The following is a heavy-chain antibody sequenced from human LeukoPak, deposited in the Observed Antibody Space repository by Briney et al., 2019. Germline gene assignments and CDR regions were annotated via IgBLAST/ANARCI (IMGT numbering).Heavy chain of an antibody. Sequence: GGSLRLSCAASGFTFSSYGMHWVRQAPGKGLEWVAFIRNDGSNKYYADSVKGRFTISRDNSKNTLYLQMNSLRAEDTAVYYCAKDRGLIWFGEMDVWGKGTTVTISS. D-gene: IGHD3-10*01. V-gene: IGHV3-30*02. CDR2: IRNDGSNK. CDR1: GFTFSSYG. J-gene: IGHJ6*04. CDR3: AKDRGLIWFGEMDV.